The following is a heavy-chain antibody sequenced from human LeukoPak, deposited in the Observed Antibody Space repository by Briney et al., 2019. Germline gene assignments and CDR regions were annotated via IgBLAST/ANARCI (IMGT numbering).Heavy chain of an antibody. V-gene: IGHV3-7*01. CDR3: ARGGTFVSDY. J-gene: IGHJ4*02. Sequence: GGSPRLSCAASGFTFGTFWMSWVRQAPGKGLEWVANIKEDGSEKYYVDSMKGRFTVSRDNAKNSPYLQMDSLRAEDTAVYYCARGGTFVSDYWGQGTLVTVSS. D-gene: IGHD1-1*01. CDR2: IKEDGSEK. CDR1: GFTFGTFW.